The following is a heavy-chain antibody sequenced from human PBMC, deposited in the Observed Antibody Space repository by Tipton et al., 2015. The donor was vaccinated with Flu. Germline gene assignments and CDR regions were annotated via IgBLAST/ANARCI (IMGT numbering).Heavy chain of an antibody. Sequence: QLVQSGAEVKKPGSSVKVSCKASGGTFSSYAISWVRQAPGQGLEWMGGIIPIFGTANYAQKFQGRVTITADESTSTAYMELSGLRSEDTAVYYCARDGHITMIVVDDAFDMWGQGTIATVSS. D-gene: IGHD3-22*01. CDR2: IIPIFGTA. V-gene: IGHV1-69*01. CDR1: GGTFSSYA. J-gene: IGHJ3*02. CDR3: ARDGHITMIVVDDAFDM.